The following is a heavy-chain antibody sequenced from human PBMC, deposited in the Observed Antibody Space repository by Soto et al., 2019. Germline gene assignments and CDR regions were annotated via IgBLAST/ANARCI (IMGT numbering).Heavy chain of an antibody. CDR1: GYTFTGYY. D-gene: IGHD1-26*01. V-gene: IGHV1-2*02. CDR3: AKGGAIVAAGTRVYLYNAMDV. CDR2: INPNSGDT. Sequence: QVQLVQSGTEVKRPVDSVKVSCKASGYTFTGYYVHWVRQAPGQGLEWTVWINPNSGDTYLAQRFQGRVTMNRDTSIGTAYMELRGLTSDDTAEYYCAKGGAIVAAGTRVYLYNAMDVWGQGTTVTVPS. J-gene: IGHJ6*02.